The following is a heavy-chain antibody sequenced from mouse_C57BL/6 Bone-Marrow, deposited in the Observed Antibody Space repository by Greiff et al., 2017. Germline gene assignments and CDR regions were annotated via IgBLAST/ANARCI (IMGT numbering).Heavy chain of an antibody. CDR3: ATRYGSSFHWYFDV. D-gene: IGHD1-1*01. J-gene: IGHJ1*03. CDR2: ISSGGSYT. V-gene: IGHV5-6*01. CDR1: GFTFSSYG. Sequence: VQLKESGGDLVKPGGSLKLSCAASGFTFSSYGMSWVRQTPDKRLEWVATISSGGSYTYYPDSVKGRFTISRDNAKNTLYLQMSSLKSEDTAMYYCATRYGSSFHWYFDVWGTGTTVTVSS.